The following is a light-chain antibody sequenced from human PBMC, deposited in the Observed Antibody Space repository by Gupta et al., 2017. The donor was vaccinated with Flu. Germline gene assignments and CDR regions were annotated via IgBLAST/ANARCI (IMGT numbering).Light chain of an antibody. CDR2: AAS. V-gene: IGKV1-9*01. CDR1: QGISSY. Sequence: DIQLTQSQSFLSASVGDRVTITCRASQGISSYLAWYQQKPGKAPKLLIYAASTWQSGVPSRFSGSGYGKEVPLTISSRQQEDFATYYCQQLKSYPPITFGQGTQMEIK. CDR3: QQLKSYPPIT. J-gene: IGKJ5*01.